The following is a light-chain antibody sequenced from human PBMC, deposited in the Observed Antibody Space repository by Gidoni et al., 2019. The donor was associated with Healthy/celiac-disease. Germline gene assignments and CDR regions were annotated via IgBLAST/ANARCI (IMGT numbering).Light chain of an antibody. CDR2: EVS. CDR1: SSDVGGYNY. V-gene: IGLV2-14*01. CDR3: SSYTSSSTLDVV. J-gene: IGLJ2*01. Sequence: QSALTQPASVSGSPGQSITIACTGTSSDVGGYNYVSWYQQPPGKPPKLMIYEVSNRPSGVSNRFSGSKSGNTASLTISGLQAEDEADYYCSSYTSSSTLDVVFGGGTKLTVL.